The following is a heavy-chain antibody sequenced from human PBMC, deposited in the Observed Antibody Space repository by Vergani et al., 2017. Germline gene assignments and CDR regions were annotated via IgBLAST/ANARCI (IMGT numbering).Heavy chain of an antibody. CDR2: INPSGGST. Sequence: QVQLVQSGAEVKKPGASVKVSCKASGYTFTSYYMHWVRQAPGQGLEWMGIINPSGGSTSYAQKFQGRVTMTRDTSTSTVYMELSSLRSEDTAVYYCARVTGASYCGGDCSPDGSWYYMDVWGKGTTVTVSS. CDR1: GYTFTSYY. D-gene: IGHD2-21*01. J-gene: IGHJ6*03. V-gene: IGHV1-46*01. CDR3: ARVTGASYCGGDCSPDGSWYYMDV.